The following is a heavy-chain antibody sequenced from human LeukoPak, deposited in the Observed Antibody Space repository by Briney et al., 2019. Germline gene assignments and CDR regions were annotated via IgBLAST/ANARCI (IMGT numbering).Heavy chain of an antibody. Sequence: GGSLRLSCTASGFTFSNYALSWVRQAPGKGLEWVSSISGRGDTTYYADSVKDRFTISRDNSKNTLYLQMSSLRAEDTAVYYCAKEYSGGHFYFDYWGQGTLVTVSS. CDR3: AKEYSGGHFYFDY. J-gene: IGHJ4*02. V-gene: IGHV3-23*01. CDR1: GFTFSNYA. CDR2: ISGRGDTT. D-gene: IGHD1-26*01.